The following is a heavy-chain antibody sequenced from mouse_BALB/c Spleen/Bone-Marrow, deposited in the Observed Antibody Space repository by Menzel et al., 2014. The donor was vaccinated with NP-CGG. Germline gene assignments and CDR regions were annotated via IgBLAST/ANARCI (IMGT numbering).Heavy chain of an antibody. V-gene: IGHV1-82*01. CDR3: ARSDGYRTMDY. CDR2: IYPGDGDT. J-gene: IGHJ4*01. CDR1: GYAFSSSW. Sequence: QVQLKQSGPELVKPGASVKISCKASGYAFSSSWMNWVKQRPGQGLEWIGRIYPGDGDTNYNGKFKGKATLTADKSPSTAYMQLSSLTSVDSAVYFCARSDGYRTMDYWGQGTSVTVSS. D-gene: IGHD2-3*01.